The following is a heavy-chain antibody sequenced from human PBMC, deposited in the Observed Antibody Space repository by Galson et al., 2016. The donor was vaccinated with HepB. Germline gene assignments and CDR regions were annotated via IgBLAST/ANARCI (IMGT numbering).Heavy chain of an antibody. D-gene: IGHD5-18*01. Sequence: QSGAEVKKPGESLTISCKASGYTFTNYYIDWVRQAPGQGLEWMGVISPSGGDTNNAQKFQGRVTMTSDTSTGTIHMEVSSLRSEDTALYYCARDFRDTPMAEPRNDYWGQGTLVTVSS. J-gene: IGHJ4*02. CDR1: GYTFTNYY. CDR3: ARDFRDTPMAEPRNDY. V-gene: IGHV1-46*01. CDR2: ISPSGGDT.